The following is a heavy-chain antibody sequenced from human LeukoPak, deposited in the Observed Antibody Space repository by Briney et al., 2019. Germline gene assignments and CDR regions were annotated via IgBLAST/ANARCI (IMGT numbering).Heavy chain of an antibody. J-gene: IGHJ5*02. CDR2: ISAYNGNT. CDR1: GYTFTSYG. Sequence: GASVTVSCTASGYTFTSYGISWVRRAPGQGLEWMGWISAYNGNTNYAQKLQGRVTMTTDTSTSTAYMELRSLRSDDTAVYYCARGISDYYDSSGYSPNWFDPWGQGTLVTVSS. D-gene: IGHD3-22*01. V-gene: IGHV1-18*01. CDR3: ARGISDYYDSSGYSPNWFDP.